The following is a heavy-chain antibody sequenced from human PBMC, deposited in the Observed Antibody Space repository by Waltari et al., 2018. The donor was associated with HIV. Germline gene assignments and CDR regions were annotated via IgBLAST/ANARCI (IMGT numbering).Heavy chain of an antibody. D-gene: IGHD3-22*01. Sequence: EVQLVESGGGLVQPGRSLRLSCAASGFTFDDYAMHWVRQAPGEGLEWVSGISWNSGKRGYADSVKGRFTISRDNAKNSLYLQMNSLRAEDTALYYCAKERYYYDSGGYYRGGMDVWGQGTTVTVSS. CDR3: AKERYYYDSGGYYRGGMDV. V-gene: IGHV3-9*01. CDR1: GFTFDDYA. J-gene: IGHJ6*02. CDR2: ISWNSGKR.